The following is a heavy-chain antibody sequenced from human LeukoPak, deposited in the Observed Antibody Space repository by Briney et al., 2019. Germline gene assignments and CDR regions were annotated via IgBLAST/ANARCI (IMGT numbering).Heavy chain of an antibody. D-gene: IGHD2-8*02. CDR2: ISGSGDRT. CDR1: GFTFSNYG. CDR3: AKDLRNIRTLVDLQMI. V-gene: IGHV3-23*01. J-gene: IGHJ3*02. Sequence: GGSLRLSCIASGFTFSNYGMSWVRQAPGKGLEWVAIISGSGDRTLHADSVTGRFTVSRDNSKNTVYLQMNSLRAEDTAVYYCAKDLRNIRTLVDLQMIWGQGTLVIVSS.